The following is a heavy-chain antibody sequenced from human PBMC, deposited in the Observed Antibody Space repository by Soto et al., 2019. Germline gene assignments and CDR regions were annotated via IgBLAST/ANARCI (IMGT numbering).Heavy chain of an antibody. J-gene: IGHJ3*02. CDR2: IYYSGST. CDR1: GGSIISYY. V-gene: IGHV4-59*12. D-gene: IGHD6-13*01. CDR3: ARRGYSSSWYVGHAFDI. Sequence: SETLSLTCTVAGGSIISYYWSWIRQPPGKGLEWIGYIYYSGSTNYNPSLKSRVTISVDTSKNQFSLKLSSVTAADTAVYYCARRGYSSSWYVGHAFDIWGQGTMVTVSS.